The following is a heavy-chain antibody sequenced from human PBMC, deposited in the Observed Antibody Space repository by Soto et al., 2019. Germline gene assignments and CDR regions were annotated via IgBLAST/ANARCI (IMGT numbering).Heavy chain of an antibody. V-gene: IGHV1-18*01. CDR1: GYTFTSYG. D-gene: IGHD6-13*01. J-gene: IGHJ6*02. CDR2: ISAYNGNT. Sequence: ASVKVSCKASGYTFTSYGISWVRQAPGQGLEWMGWISAYNGNTNYAQKLQGRVTMTTDTSTSTAYMELRSLRSDDTAVYYCARTYSTISYYYSYYGMDVWGQGTMVTVSS. CDR3: ARTYSTISYYYSYYGMDV.